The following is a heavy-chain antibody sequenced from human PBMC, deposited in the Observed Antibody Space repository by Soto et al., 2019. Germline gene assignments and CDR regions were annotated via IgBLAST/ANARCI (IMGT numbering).Heavy chain of an antibody. J-gene: IGHJ6*02. Sequence: PTGKGLEWIGEIYHSGSTNYNPSLKSRVTISVDKSKNQFSLKLSSVTAADTAVYYWASVRGGYYYAMAVWGQGSSDIV. CDR3: ASVRGGYYYAMAV. CDR2: IYHSGST. V-gene: IGHV4-4*02. D-gene: IGHD3-10*02.